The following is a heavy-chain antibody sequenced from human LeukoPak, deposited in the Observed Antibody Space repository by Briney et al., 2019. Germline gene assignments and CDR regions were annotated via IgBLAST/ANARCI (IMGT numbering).Heavy chain of an antibody. CDR3: ARVPSGIAVAGSIGYYFDY. J-gene: IGHJ4*02. V-gene: IGHV4-34*01. Sequence: PSETLSLTCAVYGGSFSDYYWSWIRQRPGKGLEWIGEINHSGSTTYNPSLRSRVTISADKSKNQFSLKLSSVTAADTAVYYCARVPSGIAVAGSIGYYFDYWGQGTLVTVS. CDR1: GGSFSDYY. CDR2: INHSGST. D-gene: IGHD6-19*01.